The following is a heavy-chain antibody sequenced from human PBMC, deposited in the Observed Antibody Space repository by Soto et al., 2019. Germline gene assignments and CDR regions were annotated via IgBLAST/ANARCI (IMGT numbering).Heavy chain of an antibody. CDR3: AKDMGPLGGYYDSSGYYAFDI. Sequence: GGSLRLSCAASGFTFDDYAMHWVRQAPGKGLEWVSGISWNSGSIGYADSVKGRFTISRDNAKNSLYLQMNSLRAEDTALYYCAKDMGPLGGYYDSSGYYAFDIWGQGTMVTVSS. CDR1: GFTFDDYA. V-gene: IGHV3-9*01. J-gene: IGHJ3*02. D-gene: IGHD3-22*01. CDR2: ISWNSGSI.